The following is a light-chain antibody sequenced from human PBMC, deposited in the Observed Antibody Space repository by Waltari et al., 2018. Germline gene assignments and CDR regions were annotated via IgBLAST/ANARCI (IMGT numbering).Light chain of an antibody. CDR2: GAS. J-gene: IGKJ4*01. V-gene: IGKV3-20*01. CDR3: QYYGNSPPLT. CDR1: QSVSSSY. Sequence: EIVLTQSPGTLSLSPGERATLSCRASQSVSSSYLAWYQQKPGQAPRLLIYGASSRATGIPDRFSGRGSVTDFTLTISRLEPEDFAVYYCQYYGNSPPLTFGGGTKVEIK.